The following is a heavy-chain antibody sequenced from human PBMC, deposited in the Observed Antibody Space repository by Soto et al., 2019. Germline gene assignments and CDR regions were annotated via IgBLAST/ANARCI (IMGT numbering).Heavy chain of an antibody. CDR3: ARHGVYSFDY. V-gene: IGHV3-7*01. J-gene: IGHJ4*02. CDR2: VKGDGSEK. CDR1: GFTFSNYW. Sequence: GGSLRLSCAASGFTFSNYWMSWVRQAPGKGLEWVAAVKGDGSEKSYVDSMKGRFTISRDNAKSSLYLQMDTLRAEDTAVYYCARHGVYSFDYWGQGALVTVSS. D-gene: IGHD4-4*01.